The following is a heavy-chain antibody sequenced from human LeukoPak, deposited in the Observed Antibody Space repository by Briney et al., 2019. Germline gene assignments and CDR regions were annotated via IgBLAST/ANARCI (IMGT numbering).Heavy chain of an antibody. CDR2: INHSGST. CDR3: ARTIAAADYYYYGMDV. D-gene: IGHD6-13*01. J-gene: IGHJ6*02. CDR1: GGSFSGYY. Sequence: SETLSLTCAVYGGSFSGYYWSWIRQPPGKGLEWIGEINHSGSTNYNPSLKSRVTISVDTSKNQFSLKLSSVTAADTAVYYCARTIAAADYYYYGMDVWGQGTTVTVSS. V-gene: IGHV4-34*01.